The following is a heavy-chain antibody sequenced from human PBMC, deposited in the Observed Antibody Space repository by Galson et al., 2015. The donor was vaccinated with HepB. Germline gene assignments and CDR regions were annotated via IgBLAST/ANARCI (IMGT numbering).Heavy chain of an antibody. J-gene: IGHJ6*02. CDR2: TYYRSKWYN. V-gene: IGHV6-1*01. CDR3: ARDPSMVRGVIWYYYGMDV. CDR1: GDSASSNSAA. Sequence: CAISGDSASSNSAAWNWIRQSPSRGLEWLGRTYYRSKWYNDYAVSVKSRITINPDTSKNQFSLQLNSVTPEDTAVYYCARDPSMVRGVIWYYYGMDVWGQGTTVTVSS. D-gene: IGHD3-10*01.